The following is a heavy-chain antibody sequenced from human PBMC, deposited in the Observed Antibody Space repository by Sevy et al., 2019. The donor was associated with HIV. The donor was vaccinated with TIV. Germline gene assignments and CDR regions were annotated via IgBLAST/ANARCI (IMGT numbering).Heavy chain of an antibody. CDR2: ISYDGSNK. Sequence: GGSLRLSCAASGFTFSSYGMHWVRQAPGKGLEWVAVISYDGSNKYYADSVKGRFTISRDNSKNTLYLQMNSLRAEDTAVYYCAKVPSYCSGGSCDAFDIWGQGTMVTVPS. V-gene: IGHV3-30*18. CDR3: AKVPSYCSGGSCDAFDI. J-gene: IGHJ3*02. D-gene: IGHD2-15*01. CDR1: GFTFSSYG.